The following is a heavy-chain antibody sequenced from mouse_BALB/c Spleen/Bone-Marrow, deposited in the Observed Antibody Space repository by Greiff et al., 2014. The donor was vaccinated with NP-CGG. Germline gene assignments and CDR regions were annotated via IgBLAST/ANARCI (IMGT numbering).Heavy chain of an antibody. V-gene: IGHV1-80*01. D-gene: IGHD4-1*01. CDR3: ARGGRLTGYYFDY. J-gene: IGHJ2*01. CDR2: IYPGDGDT. CDR1: GYAFSSYW. Sequence: VQLQESGAELVRPGSSVKISCKASGYAFSSYWMNWVKQRPGQGLEWIGQIYPGDGDTNYDGNFKDKATLTTDKSSTTAYMQLSSLTSEDSAVDFCARGGRLTGYYFDYWGQGTTLTVSS.